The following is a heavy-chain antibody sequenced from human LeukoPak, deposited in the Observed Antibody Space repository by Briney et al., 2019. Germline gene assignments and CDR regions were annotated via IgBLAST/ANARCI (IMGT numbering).Heavy chain of an antibody. D-gene: IGHD3-16*01. Sequence: GGSLRLSCAASGFTFSSFEMNWVRQAPGKGLEWVSYISSSGSTIYHADSVKGRFTISRDNAKNSLYLQMNSLRAEDTAVYYCARDLGGYDGLDLDYWGQGTLVTVSS. V-gene: IGHV3-48*03. CDR1: GFTFSSFE. CDR2: ISSSGSTI. CDR3: ARDLGGYDGLDLDY. J-gene: IGHJ4*02.